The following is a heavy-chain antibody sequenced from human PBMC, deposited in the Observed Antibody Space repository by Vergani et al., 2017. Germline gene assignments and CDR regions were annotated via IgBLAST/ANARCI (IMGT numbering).Heavy chain of an antibody. CDR3: ARVEGYGDYKYYYYYYYMDV. Sequence: VQLVESGGGLVQPGGSLRLSCAASGFTFSSYSMNWVRQAPGKGLEWVAVISYDGSNKYYADSVKGRFTISRDNSKNTMYLQMNSLRAEETAVYYCARVEGYGDYKYYYYYYYMDVGGKGTSVTVSS. V-gene: IGHV3-30*03. J-gene: IGHJ6*03. D-gene: IGHD4-17*01. CDR2: ISYDGSNK. CDR1: GFTFSSYS.